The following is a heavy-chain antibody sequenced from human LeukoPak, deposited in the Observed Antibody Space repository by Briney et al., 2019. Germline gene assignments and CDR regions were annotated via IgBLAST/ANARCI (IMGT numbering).Heavy chain of an antibody. Sequence: PSETLSLTCAVYGGSFSGYYWSWIRQPPGKGLEWIGEINHSGSTNYNPSLKSRVTISVDTSKNQFSLKLSSVTAADTAVYYCARHIPQMFYYYMDVWGKGTTVTVSS. D-gene: IGHD2-21*01. V-gene: IGHV4-34*01. CDR3: ARHIPQMFYYYMDV. CDR2: INHSGST. CDR1: GGSFSGYY. J-gene: IGHJ6*03.